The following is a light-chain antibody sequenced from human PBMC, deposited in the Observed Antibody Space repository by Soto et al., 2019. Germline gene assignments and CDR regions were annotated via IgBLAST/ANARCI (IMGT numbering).Light chain of an antibody. Sequence: QSVLTQPASVSGSPGQSITISCTGTSSDVGGYNYVSWYQHHPGKAPELMIYGVSNRPSGVSNRFSGSKSGNTASLTISGLQAEDEADYYCSSYTGSSTLLFGGGIKVTVL. V-gene: IGLV2-14*03. CDR3: SSYTGSSTLL. CDR1: SSDVGGYNY. J-gene: IGLJ2*01. CDR2: GVS.